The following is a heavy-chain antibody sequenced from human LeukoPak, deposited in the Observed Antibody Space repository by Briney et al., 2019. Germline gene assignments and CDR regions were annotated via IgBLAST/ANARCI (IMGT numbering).Heavy chain of an antibody. CDR2: IYHSGST. CDR3: ARHEYYDFWSGYSDPFDY. V-gene: IGHV4-38-2*01. D-gene: IGHD3-3*01. CDR1: GYSISSGYY. J-gene: IGHJ4*02. Sequence: PSETLSLTCAVSGYSISSGYYWGWIRQPPGKGLEWIGSIYHSGSTYYNPSLKSRVTISVDTSKNQFSLKLCSVTAADTAVYYCARHEYYDFWSGYSDPFDYWGQGTLVTASS.